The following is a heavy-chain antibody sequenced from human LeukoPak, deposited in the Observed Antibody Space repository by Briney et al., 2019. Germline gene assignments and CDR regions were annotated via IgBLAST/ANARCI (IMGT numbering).Heavy chain of an antibody. V-gene: IGHV4-59*08. D-gene: IGHD3-10*01. Sequence: SETLSLTCSVSTGSITNFYWSWVRQPPGKGLEGIGYIHYSGSTTYNPSLKSRVTMSIDTSKDQFSLNLSSVTAADTAVYYCATLVRGSPYGGDVWGQGTTVTVSS. CDR2: IHYSGST. CDR1: TGSITNFY. J-gene: IGHJ6*02. CDR3: ATLVRGSPYGGDV.